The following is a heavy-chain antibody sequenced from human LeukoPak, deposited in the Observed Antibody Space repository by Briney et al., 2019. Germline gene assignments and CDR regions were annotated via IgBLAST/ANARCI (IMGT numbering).Heavy chain of an antibody. V-gene: IGHV3-21*01. CDR2: ISSSSSYI. Sequence: GGSLRLSCAASGFTFSSYSMNWVRQAPGKGLEWVSSISSSSSYIYYAGSVKGRFTISRDNAKNSLYLQMNSLRAEDTAEYYGARDLRSYGFSEDDAFDIWGQGTMVTVSS. J-gene: IGHJ3*02. CDR3: ARDLRSYGFSEDDAFDI. CDR1: GFTFSSYS. D-gene: IGHD5-18*01.